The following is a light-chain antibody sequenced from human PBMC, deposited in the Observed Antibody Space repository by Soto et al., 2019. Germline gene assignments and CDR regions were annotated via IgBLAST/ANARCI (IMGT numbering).Light chain of an antibody. CDR2: DAS. V-gene: IGKV1-5*01. CDR1: QSVSGW. J-gene: IGKJ1*01. Sequence: ELSPSLSSPSTAIGDTITISCGASQSVSGWLAWYQQKPGEAPKLLIYDASSLESGVPSTFSGSGSGTEFTLTISSLQPDDFATYYCQQFNGYPLTFGQGTKVDIK. CDR3: QQFNGYPLT.